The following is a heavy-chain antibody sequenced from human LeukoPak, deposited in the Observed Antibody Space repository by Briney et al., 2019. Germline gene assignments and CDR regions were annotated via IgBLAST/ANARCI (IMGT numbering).Heavy chain of an antibody. J-gene: IGHJ4*02. CDR2: ISSSGSTI. CDR1: GFTFSSYE. Sequence: GGSLRLSCAASGFTFSSYEMNWVRQAPGKGLEWVSYISSSGSTIYYADSVKGRFTISRDNFKNTLYLQMNGLRVEDTAVYYCAKDGGVWFGESNDYWGQGTLVTVSS. V-gene: IGHV3-48*03. CDR3: AKDGGVWFGESNDY. D-gene: IGHD3-10*01.